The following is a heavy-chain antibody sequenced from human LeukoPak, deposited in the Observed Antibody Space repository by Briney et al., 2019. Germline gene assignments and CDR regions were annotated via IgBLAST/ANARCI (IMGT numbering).Heavy chain of an antibody. CDR1: GGSISSYY. CDR3: ARGRLAAREHLDY. V-gene: IGHV4-59*01. D-gene: IGHD6-6*01. CDR2: IYYSGST. Sequence: PSETLSLTCTVSGGSISSYYWSWIRQPPGKGLEWIGYIYYSGSTNYNPSLKSRVTISVDTSKNQFSLKLSSVTAADTAVYYCARGRLAAREHLDYWGQGTLVTVSS. J-gene: IGHJ4*02.